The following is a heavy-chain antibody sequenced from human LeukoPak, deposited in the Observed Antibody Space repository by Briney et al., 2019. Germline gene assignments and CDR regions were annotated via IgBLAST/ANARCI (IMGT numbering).Heavy chain of an antibody. J-gene: IGHJ4*02. Sequence: GGSLRLSCAASGFTFSSYAMSWVRQAPGKGLGWVSAIGSSGDSTYYADSVKGRFTISRDNSKNTLYLQMNSLRAEDTAVYYCAKDKHYCSSTSCYLYYFDYWGQGSLVTVSS. D-gene: IGHD2-2*01. CDR2: IGSSGDST. CDR3: AKDKHYCSSTSCYLYYFDY. CDR1: GFTFSSYA. V-gene: IGHV3-23*01.